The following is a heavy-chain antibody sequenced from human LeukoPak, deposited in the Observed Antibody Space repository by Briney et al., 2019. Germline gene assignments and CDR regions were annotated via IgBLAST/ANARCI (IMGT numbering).Heavy chain of an antibody. J-gene: IGHJ4*02. CDR2: IYYSGST. D-gene: IGHD5-12*01. CDR1: GGSISSYY. Sequence: SETLSLTCTVSGGSISSYYWSWIRQPPGKGLEWIGYIYYSGSTNYNPSLKSRVTISVDTSKNQFSLKLSSVTAADTAVYFCVAYFSGYPRIQYWGQGTLVAVSS. V-gene: IGHV4-59*12. CDR3: VAYFSGYPRIQY.